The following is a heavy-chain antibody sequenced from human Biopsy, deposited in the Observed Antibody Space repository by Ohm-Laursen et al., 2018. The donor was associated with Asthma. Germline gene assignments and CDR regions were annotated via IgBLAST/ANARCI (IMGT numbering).Heavy chain of an antibody. J-gene: IGHJ4*02. CDR2: IYHSGST. CDR3: ARVKDGYNFDY. V-gene: IGHV4-30-2*01. Sequence: SDTLSLTCAVSGGSISSGGYSWSWIRQPPGKGLEWIGYIYHSGSTYYNPSLKSRVTISVDWSKNQFSRKLSSVTSADTAVYYCARVKDGYNFDYWGQGTLVTVSS. D-gene: IGHD5-24*01. CDR1: GGSISSGGYS.